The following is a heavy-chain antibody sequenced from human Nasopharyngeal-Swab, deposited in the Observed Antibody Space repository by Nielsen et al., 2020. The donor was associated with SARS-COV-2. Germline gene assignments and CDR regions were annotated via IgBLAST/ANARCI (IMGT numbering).Heavy chain of an antibody. CDR3: ARGFGMVVTARYFDL. CDR2: INHSGSI. J-gene: IGHJ2*01. Sequence: SETLSLTCTVSGGSISSYYWSWIRQPPGKGLEWIGEINHSGSINYNPSLKSRVTISVDTSKNQFSLKLSSVTAADTAVYYCARGFGMVVTARYFDLWGRGTLVTVSS. D-gene: IGHD2-21*02. V-gene: IGHV4-34*01. CDR1: GGSISSYY.